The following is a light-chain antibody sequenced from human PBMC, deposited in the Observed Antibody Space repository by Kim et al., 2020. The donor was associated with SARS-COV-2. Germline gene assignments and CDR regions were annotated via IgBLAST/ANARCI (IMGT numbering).Light chain of an antibody. V-gene: IGLV1-44*01. J-gene: IGLJ3*02. CDR2: SNN. CDR3: AAWDDSLNGWV. CDR1: SSNIGTNT. Sequence: GQTVTISCSGSSSNIGTNTVNWYQQLPGTAPKLLIYSNNQRPSGVPDRFSGSKSGTSASLAISGVQSEDDADYYCAAWDDSLNGWVFGGGTQLTVL.